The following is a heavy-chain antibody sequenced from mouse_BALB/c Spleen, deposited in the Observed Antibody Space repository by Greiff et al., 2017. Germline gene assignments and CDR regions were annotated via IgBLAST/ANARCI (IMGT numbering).Heavy chain of an antibody. D-gene: IGHD2-3*01. CDR1: GFTFSSFG. CDR2: ISSGSSTI. J-gene: IGHJ4*01. CDR3: ARGPYDGYYGYAMDY. Sequence: EVMLVESGGGLVQPGGSRKLSCAASGFTFSSFGMHWVRQAPEKGLEWVAYISSGSSTIYYADTVKGRFTISRDNPKNTLFLQMTSLRSEDTAMYYCARGPYDGYYGYAMDYWGQGTSVTVSS. V-gene: IGHV5-17*02.